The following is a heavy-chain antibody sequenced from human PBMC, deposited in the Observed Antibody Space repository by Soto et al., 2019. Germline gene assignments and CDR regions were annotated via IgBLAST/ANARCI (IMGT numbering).Heavy chain of an antibody. V-gene: IGHV4-39*01. D-gene: IGHD6-13*01. CDR1: GGSISSSTSY. J-gene: IGHJ4*02. CDR2: IFYTGNT. Sequence: PSETLSLTCSVSGGSISSSTSYWGWIRQPPGKGLEWIGSIFYTGNTYYNPSLRSRVTISVSTSKNQFSLKLTSVTAADTAVYSCARQEFSLYSSNWYPMDSWGQGTLVTVSS. CDR3: ARQEFSLYSSNWYPMDS.